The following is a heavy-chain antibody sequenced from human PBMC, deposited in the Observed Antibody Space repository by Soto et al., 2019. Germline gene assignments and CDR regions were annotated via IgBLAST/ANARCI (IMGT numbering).Heavy chain of an antibody. J-gene: IGHJ5*02. Sequence: SVKVSCKASGGTFSSYAISWVRQAPGQGLEWMGGIIPILGTANYAQKVQGRVTITADESTSTAYMELSSLRSEDTAVYYCARLVPITGTTPDWLDPRGQGTLVTVSS. V-gene: IGHV1-69*13. CDR1: GGTFSSYA. CDR3: ARLVPITGTTPDWLDP. D-gene: IGHD1-7*01. CDR2: IIPILGTA.